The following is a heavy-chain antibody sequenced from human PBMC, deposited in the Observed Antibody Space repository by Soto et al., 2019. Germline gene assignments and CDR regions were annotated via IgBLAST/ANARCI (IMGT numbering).Heavy chain of an antibody. Sequence: QVQLQESGPGLVKPSQTLSLTCTVSGGSISSGGYYWSWIRQHPGKGLEWIGYIYYSGSTYYNPSLKSRVTISVDTSKNQFSLKLSSVTSADTAVYYCARDRHTEYSSSSLPVYYYHYGLDVWGQGTTVTVSS. J-gene: IGHJ6*02. CDR2: IYYSGST. CDR3: ARDRHTEYSSSSLPVYYYHYGLDV. D-gene: IGHD6-6*01. CDR1: GGSISSGGYY. V-gene: IGHV4-31*03.